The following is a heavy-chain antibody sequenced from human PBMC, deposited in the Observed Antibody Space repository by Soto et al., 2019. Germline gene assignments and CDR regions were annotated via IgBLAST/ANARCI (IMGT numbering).Heavy chain of an antibody. J-gene: IGHJ4*02. CDR3: ARVATKSYYDSSGPTDY. CDR1: GFTFSSYS. D-gene: IGHD3-22*01. Sequence: EVQLVESGGGLVQPGGSMRLSCAASGFTFSSYSMNWVRQAPGKGLEWVSYISSSSSSIYYAGSVKGRFTSSRHNAKHALYLQMNSLRDEDTAVYYCARVATKSYYDSSGPTDYWGQGTLVTVSS. V-gene: IGHV3-48*02. CDR2: ISSSSSSI.